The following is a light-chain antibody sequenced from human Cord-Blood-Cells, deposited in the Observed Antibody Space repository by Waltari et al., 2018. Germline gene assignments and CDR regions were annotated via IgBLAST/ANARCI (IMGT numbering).Light chain of an antibody. CDR3: QQYYSTPLT. CDR2: WAS. CDR1: QSVLYSSNKKNY. V-gene: IGKV4-1*01. Sequence: DIVMIQSPASFAVSLGERAPHHCQSTQSVLYSSNKKNYLAWYQQKPGQPPKLLIYWASTRESGVPDRFSGSGSGTDFTLTISSLQAEDVAVYYCQQYYSTPLTFGGGTKVEIK. J-gene: IGKJ4*01.